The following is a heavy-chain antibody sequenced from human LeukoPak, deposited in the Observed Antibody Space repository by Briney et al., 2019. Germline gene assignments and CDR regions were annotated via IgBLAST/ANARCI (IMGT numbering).Heavy chain of an antibody. V-gene: IGHV3-21*01. J-gene: IGHJ4*02. CDR1: GFTFSSYS. D-gene: IGHD5-18*01. Sequence: GGSLRLSCAASGFTFSSYSMNWVRQAPGKGLEWVSSISSSSGYIYYADSVKGRFTISRDNAKNSLYLQMNSLRAEDTAVYYCARSERGYSYGYSYWGQGTLVTVSS. CDR3: ARSERGYSYGYSY. CDR2: ISSSSGYI.